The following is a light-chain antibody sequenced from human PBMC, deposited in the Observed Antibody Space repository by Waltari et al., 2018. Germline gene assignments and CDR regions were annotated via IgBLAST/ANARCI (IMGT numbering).Light chain of an antibody. CDR2: AAS. J-gene: IGKJ1*01. CDR3: QQYNSYSWT. V-gene: IGKV1-5*01. CDR1: QSVSSW. Sequence: DIQMTQSPSTLSASVGDRVTITCRASQSVSSWLAWYQQKPGKAPRLLIYAASILESGVPSRFSGSASGTEFTLSINSLQPDDFACYYCQQYNSYSWTFGQGTKVEIK.